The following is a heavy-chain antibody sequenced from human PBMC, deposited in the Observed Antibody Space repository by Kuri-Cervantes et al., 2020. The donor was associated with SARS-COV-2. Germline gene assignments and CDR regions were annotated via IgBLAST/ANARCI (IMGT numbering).Heavy chain of an antibody. CDR2: ISYDGSNK. CDR3: AREPSGDGDYYYYYGMDV. CDR1: GFTFSSYA. D-gene: IGHD3-10*01. V-gene: IGHV3-30-3*01. Sequence: GESRKISCTASGFTFSSYAMHWVRQAPGKGLEWVAVISYDGSNKYYADSVKGRFTISRDNSKNTLYLQMNSLRAEDTAVYYCAREPSGDGDYYYYYGMDVWGQGTTVTVSS. J-gene: IGHJ6*02.